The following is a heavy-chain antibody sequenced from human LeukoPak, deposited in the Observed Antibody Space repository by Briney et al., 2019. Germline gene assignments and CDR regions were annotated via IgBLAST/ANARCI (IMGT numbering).Heavy chain of an antibody. Sequence: PGASVKVSCKASGGTFSSYAISWVRQAPGQGLEWMGGIIPIFGTANYTQKFQGRVTITADKSTSTAYMELSSLRSQDTAVYYCASSTVTAGPDTIAVAGTWGQGTLVTVSS. CDR2: IIPIFGTA. J-gene: IGHJ4*02. CDR1: GGTFSSYA. D-gene: IGHD6-19*01. V-gene: IGHV1-69*06. CDR3: ASSTVTAGPDTIAVAGT.